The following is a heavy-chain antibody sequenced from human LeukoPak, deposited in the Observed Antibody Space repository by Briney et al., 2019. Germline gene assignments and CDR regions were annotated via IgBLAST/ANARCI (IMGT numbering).Heavy chain of an antibody. CDR3: ARLDRGYYDLWSGYYPHYYYGMDV. V-gene: IGHV3-11*01. D-gene: IGHD3-3*01. J-gene: IGHJ6*02. CDR1: GFTFSDYY. CDR2: ISSSGSTI. Sequence: GGSLRLSCAASGFTFSDYYMSWIRQAPGKGLEWVSYISSSGSTIYYADSVKGRFTISRDNAKNSLYLQMNSLRAEDTAVYYCARLDRGYYDLWSGYYPHYYYGMDVWGQGTTVTVSS.